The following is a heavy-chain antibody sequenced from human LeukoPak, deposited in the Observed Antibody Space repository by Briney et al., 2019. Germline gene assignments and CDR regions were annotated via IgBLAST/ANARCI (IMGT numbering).Heavy chain of an antibody. CDR1: GFTFKNYW. CDR2: INGDGSST. Sequence: GVSLRLSCAASGFTFKNYWMHWVRQAPGKGLVWVSRINGDGSSTSYADFVTGRFTISRDNAKNTLYLQMNSLRAEDTAVYYCGRAGGSGDYRVDCWGQGTLVTVSS. D-gene: IGHD4-17*01. J-gene: IGHJ4*02. CDR3: GRAGGSGDYRVDC. V-gene: IGHV3-74*01.